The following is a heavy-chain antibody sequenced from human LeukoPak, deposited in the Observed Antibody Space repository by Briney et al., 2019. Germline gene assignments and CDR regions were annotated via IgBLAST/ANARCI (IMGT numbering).Heavy chain of an antibody. J-gene: IGHJ4*02. CDR1: GGSFSGYY. CDR2: INHSGST. D-gene: IGHD3-16*01. CDR3: ARVGGAMFDY. V-gene: IGHV4-34*01. Sequence: PSETLSLTCAVYGGSFSGYYWSWIRQPPGKGLEWIGEINHSGSTNYNPSLKSRVTISVDTSKNQFSLKLSSVTAADTAVYYCARVGGAMFDYWGQGTLVTVSS.